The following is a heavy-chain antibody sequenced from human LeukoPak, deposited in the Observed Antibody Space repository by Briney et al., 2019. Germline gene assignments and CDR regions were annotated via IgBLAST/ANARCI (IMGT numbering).Heavy chain of an antibody. J-gene: IGHJ3*02. D-gene: IGHD5-24*01. V-gene: IGHV4-31*03. CDR3: ARDDWKATNAFDI. Sequence: SETLSLTCTVSGGSISSGGYYWSWIRQHPGKGLEWIGYIYYSGSTYYNPSLKSRVTISVDTSKNQFPLKLSSVTAADTAVYYCARDDWKATNAFDIWGQGTMVTVSS. CDR2: IYYSGST. CDR1: GGSISSGGYY.